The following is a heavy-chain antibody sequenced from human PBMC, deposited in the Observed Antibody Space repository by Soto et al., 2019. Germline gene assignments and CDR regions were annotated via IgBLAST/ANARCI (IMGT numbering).Heavy chain of an antibody. CDR1: GCSISRGGYY. Sequence: PSETLSLTCRVSGCSISRGGYYWSWIRQHPGRGLEWIGYIYYSGNTYYNPSLKSRVTISVDTSKNQFSLKLSAVTAADTAVYYCARGRVGATTDYFDYWGQGTLVTVSS. V-gene: IGHV4-31*03. J-gene: IGHJ4*02. D-gene: IGHD1-26*01. CDR3: ARGRVGATTDYFDY. CDR2: IYYSGNT.